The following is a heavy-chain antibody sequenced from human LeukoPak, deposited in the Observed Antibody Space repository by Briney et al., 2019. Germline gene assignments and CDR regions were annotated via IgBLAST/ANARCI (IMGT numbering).Heavy chain of an antibody. J-gene: IGHJ4*02. V-gene: IGHV1-2*02. Sequence: GASVKVSCKASGYTFTAYYLHWARQAPGQGLEWMGWINVNSGATDYAQKFQGRVTMTRDTSISSAYMELSRLTSDDTALYYCARDRGYSSGLLGYWGQGTLVTVSP. CDR2: INVNSGAT. CDR3: ARDRGYSSGLLGY. CDR1: GYTFTAYY. D-gene: IGHD6-19*01.